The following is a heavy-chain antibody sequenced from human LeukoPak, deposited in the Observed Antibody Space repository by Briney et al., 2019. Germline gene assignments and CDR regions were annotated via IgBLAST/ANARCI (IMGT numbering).Heavy chain of an antibody. CDR1: RYRFTSYG. CDR3: ARGGDGDILTGLVFDY. Sequence: GASVKVSCKASRYRFTSYGISWVRQAPGQGLEWMGWISAYNGNTNYAQKLQGRVTMTTDTSTSTAYMELRSLRSDDTAVYYCARGGDGDILTGLVFDYWGQGTLVTVSS. V-gene: IGHV1-18*01. CDR2: ISAYNGNT. J-gene: IGHJ4*02. D-gene: IGHD3-9*01.